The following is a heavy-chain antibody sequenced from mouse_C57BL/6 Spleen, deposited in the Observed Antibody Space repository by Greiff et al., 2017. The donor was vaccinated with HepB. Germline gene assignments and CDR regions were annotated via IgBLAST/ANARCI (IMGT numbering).Heavy chain of an antibody. CDR1: GYTFTSYW. D-gene: IGHD1-1*01. Sequence: VQLQQPGAELVMPGASVKLSCKASGYTFTSYWMHWVKQRPGQGLEWIGEIDPSDSYTNYNQKFKGKSTLTVDKSSSTAYMQLSSLTSEDSAVYYCARGLRSYAMDYWGQGTSVTVSS. J-gene: IGHJ4*01. V-gene: IGHV1-69*01. CDR2: IDPSDSYT. CDR3: ARGLRSYAMDY.